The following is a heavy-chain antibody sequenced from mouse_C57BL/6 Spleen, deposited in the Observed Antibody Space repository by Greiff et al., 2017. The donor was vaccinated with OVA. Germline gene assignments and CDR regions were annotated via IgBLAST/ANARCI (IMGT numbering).Heavy chain of an antibody. V-gene: IGHV1-55*01. Sequence: VQLQQPGAELVKPGASVTMSCKASGYTFTSYWITWVTQRPGQGLEWIGDLYPGSGSTNYNEKFKSKATLTVDTSSSTAYMQLSSLTSEDSAVYYCARYSNYPFAYWGQGTLVTVSA. CDR1: GYTFTSYW. CDR2: LYPGSGST. J-gene: IGHJ3*01. CDR3: ARYSNYPFAY. D-gene: IGHD2-5*01.